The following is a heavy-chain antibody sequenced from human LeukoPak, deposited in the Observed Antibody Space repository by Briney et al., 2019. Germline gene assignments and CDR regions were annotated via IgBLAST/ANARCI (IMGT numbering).Heavy chain of an antibody. Sequence: GGSLRLSCSASGFTVSSNYMSWVRQAPGKGLEWVSVFYSSGSTYYAESVKGRFTISRDNSKNTLYLQMNSLRAEDTAVYYCARGKYYYDSSGLDVFDYWGQGTLVTVSS. J-gene: IGHJ4*02. D-gene: IGHD3-22*01. CDR1: GFTVSSNY. CDR3: ARGKYYYDSSGLDVFDY. CDR2: FYSSGST. V-gene: IGHV3-66*01.